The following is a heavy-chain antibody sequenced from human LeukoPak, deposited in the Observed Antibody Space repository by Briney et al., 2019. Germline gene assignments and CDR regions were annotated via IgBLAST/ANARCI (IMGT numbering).Heavy chain of an antibody. V-gene: IGHV4-38-2*02. Sequence: SETLSLTCTVSGYSISSGYYWGWIRQPPGKGLEWIGSIYHSGSTYYNPSLKSRVTISVDTSKNQFSLKLSSVTAADTAVYYCARGSGLSGWSLVFDYWGQGTLVTVSS. CDR3: ARGSGLSGWSLVFDY. CDR1: GYSISSGYY. J-gene: IGHJ4*02. CDR2: IYHSGST. D-gene: IGHD6-19*01.